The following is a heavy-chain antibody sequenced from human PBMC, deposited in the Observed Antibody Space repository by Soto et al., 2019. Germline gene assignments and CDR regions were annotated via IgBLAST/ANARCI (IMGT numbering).Heavy chain of an antibody. CDR2: ISSSGSTI. D-gene: IGHD1-26*01. Sequence: GGSLRLSCAASGFTFSDYYMSWIRQAPGKWLEWVSYISSSGSTIYYTDSVKGRFTISRDNAKNSLYLQMNSLRAEDTVVYYCASIGVSRLVGAIDAFDIWGQGTMVTVSS. J-gene: IGHJ3*02. CDR1: GFTFSDYY. CDR3: ASIGVSRLVGAIDAFDI. V-gene: IGHV3-11*01.